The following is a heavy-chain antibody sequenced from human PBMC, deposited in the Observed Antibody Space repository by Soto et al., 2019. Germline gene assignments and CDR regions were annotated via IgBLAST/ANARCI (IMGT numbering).Heavy chain of an antibody. D-gene: IGHD5-12*01. CDR3: VRGGGYDPFDY. CDR2: ISHLENT. Sequence: SSETLSLTCTVSGASISYGGFSWSWIRQSPGKGLGWIGYISHLENTYFHPSFKGRLTMSIDRSKNQFSLNLSSVTAADRAVYYCVRGGGYDPFDYWGQGALVTVSS. J-gene: IGHJ4*02. CDR1: GASISYGGFS. V-gene: IGHV4-30-2*06.